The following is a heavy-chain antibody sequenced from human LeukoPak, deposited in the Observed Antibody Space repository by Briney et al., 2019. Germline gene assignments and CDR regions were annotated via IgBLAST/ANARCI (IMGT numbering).Heavy chain of an antibody. Sequence: SETLSLTCAVYGGSFSGYYWSWIRKPPGKGLEWIGEINHSGSTNYNPSLKSRVTISVDTSKNQFSLKLSSVTAADTAVYYCAGSKYYDIVTGYFNFDYWGQGTLVTVSS. CDR2: INHSGST. CDR3: AGSKYYDIVTGYFNFDY. D-gene: IGHD3-9*01. CDR1: GGSFSGYY. J-gene: IGHJ4*02. V-gene: IGHV4-34*01.